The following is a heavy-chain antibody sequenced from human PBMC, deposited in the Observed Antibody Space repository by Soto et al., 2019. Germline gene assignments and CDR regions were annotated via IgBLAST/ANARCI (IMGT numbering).Heavy chain of an antibody. J-gene: IGHJ1*01. CDR1: GYTFTSYG. V-gene: IGHV1-18*01. Sequence: QVQLVQSGAEVKKPGASVKVSCKASGYTFTSYGISWVRQAPGQGLEWMGWISAYNGNTNYAQKLQGRVTMTTDTPPSTGYMELGSLRCDDTAVYYCARGGGGYSRGWTGYFQHWGQGTLVTVSS. CDR3: ARGGGGYSRGWTGYFQH. CDR2: ISAYNGNT. D-gene: IGHD6-19*01.